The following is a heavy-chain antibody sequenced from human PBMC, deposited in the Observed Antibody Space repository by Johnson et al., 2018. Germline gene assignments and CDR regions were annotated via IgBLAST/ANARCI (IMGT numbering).Heavy chain of an antibody. Sequence: VQLVQSGGGLVQPGGSLRLSCAASGFTFSSYWMSWVRQAPGKGLEWVANIKQDGSEKYSVDSVKGRFTISRDNAKNSLYLQMNSLRAEGTAVYYCARDLQRGYSYGNSDYYGMAVWGQGTTVTVSS. V-gene: IGHV3-7*01. D-gene: IGHD5-18*01. CDR3: ARDLQRGYSYGNSDYYGMAV. CDR2: IKQDGSEK. CDR1: GFTFSSYW. J-gene: IGHJ6*02.